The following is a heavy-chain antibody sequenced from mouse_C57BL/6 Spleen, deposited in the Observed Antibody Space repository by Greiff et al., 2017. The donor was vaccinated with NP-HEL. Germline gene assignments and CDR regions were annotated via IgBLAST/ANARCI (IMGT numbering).Heavy chain of an antibody. CDR3: ARSRQLRAMDY. J-gene: IGHJ4*01. CDR1: GYTFTDYY. Sequence: VQLQQSGPELVKPGASVKISCKASGYTFTDYYMNWVKQSHGKSLEWIGDINPNNGGTSYNQKFKGKATLTVDKSSSTAYMELRSLTSEDSAVYYCARSRQLRAMDYWGQGTSVTVSS. D-gene: IGHD3-2*02. V-gene: IGHV1-26*01. CDR2: INPNNGGT.